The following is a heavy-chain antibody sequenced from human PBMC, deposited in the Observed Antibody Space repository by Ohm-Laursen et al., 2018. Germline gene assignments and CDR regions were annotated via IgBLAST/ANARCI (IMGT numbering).Heavy chain of an antibody. J-gene: IGHJ4*02. V-gene: IGHV3-23*01. CDR1: GFTFSNYG. CDR2: ISAGGGNT. Sequence: SLRLSCAAPGFTFSNYGMHWVRQAPGKGLEWVSAISAGGGNTYYADSVKGRFTISRDNSKNTLYLQMNSLRAEDTAVYYCAKRDVSNYHCFDSWGQGTLVTVSS. CDR3: AKRDVSNYHCFDS. D-gene: IGHD4-11*01.